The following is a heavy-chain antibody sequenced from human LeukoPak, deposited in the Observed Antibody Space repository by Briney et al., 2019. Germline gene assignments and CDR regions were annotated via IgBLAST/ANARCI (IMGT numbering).Heavy chain of an antibody. J-gene: IGHJ4*02. D-gene: IGHD3-22*01. CDR2: IFYSGST. CDR3: ARGMSPLPSLYDSSGYAPDS. Sequence: SETLSLTCTVSGGPVSRNYWTWIRQAPGKGLEWIGYIFYSGSTNYNPSLKGRVTISVDTSNNHVSLKLDSVTAADTAMYYCARGMSPLPSLYDSSGYAPDSWGQGTLVTVSS. V-gene: IGHV4-59*02. CDR1: GGPVSRNY.